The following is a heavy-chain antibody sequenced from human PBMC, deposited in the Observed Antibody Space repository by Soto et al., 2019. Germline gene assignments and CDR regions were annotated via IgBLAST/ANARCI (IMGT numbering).Heavy chain of an antibody. D-gene: IGHD3-22*01. CDR3: AKDRGVVVITPAYFDY. CDR1: GFTCSSYA. CDR2: ISGSGGST. V-gene: IGHV3-23*01. J-gene: IGHJ4*02. Sequence: GGSLRLSCAASGFTCSSYAMSWVRQAPGKGLEWVSAISGSGGSTYYADSVKGRFTISRDNSKNTLYLQMNSLRAEDTAVYYCAKDRGVVVITPAYFDYWGQGTLVTVSS.